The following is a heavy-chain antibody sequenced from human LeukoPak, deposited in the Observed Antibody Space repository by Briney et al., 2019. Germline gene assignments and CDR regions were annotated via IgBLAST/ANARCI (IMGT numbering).Heavy chain of an antibody. D-gene: IGHD3-9*01. CDR2: INHSGST. CDR1: GGSFSGYY. CDR3: ARGRGYDTLTGYFDY. J-gene: IGHJ4*02. Sequence: PSETLSLTCAVYGGSFSGYYWSWIRQPPGKGLEWIGEINHSGSTNYNPSLKSRVTISVDTSKNQFSLKLSSVTAADTAVYYCARGRGYDTLTGYFDYWGQGTLVTVSS. V-gene: IGHV4-34*01.